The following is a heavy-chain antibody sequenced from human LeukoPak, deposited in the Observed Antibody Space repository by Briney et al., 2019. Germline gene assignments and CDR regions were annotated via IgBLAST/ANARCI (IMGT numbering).Heavy chain of an antibody. V-gene: IGHV1-8*03. D-gene: IGHD2-15*01. CDR3: ARAANFYCTGGSCYGN. CDR1: GYTFTGFD. Sequence: ASVKVSCKAYGYTFTGFDINWVRQATGQGLEWMGWMNPNSGNTGYAQKCQGRVTFSRNTSVRTAYMELSSLRSEDTAVYYCARAANFYCTGGSCYGNWGQGTLVTVSS. J-gene: IGHJ4*02. CDR2: MNPNSGNT.